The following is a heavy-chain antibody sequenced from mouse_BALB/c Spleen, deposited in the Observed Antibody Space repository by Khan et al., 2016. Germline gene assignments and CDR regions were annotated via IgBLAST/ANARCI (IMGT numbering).Heavy chain of an antibody. CDR3: ARPDDGYYLDY. J-gene: IGHJ2*01. CDR2: INPSSGYT. D-gene: IGHD1-1*01. Sequence: QVQLQQSGAELARPGASVKMSCKASGYTFTSYTMHWVKKRPGQGLEWIGYINPSSGYTNYNQKFKDKATLTADKSSSTAYMQLSSLTSEDSAVYYCARPDDGYYLDYCGQGTTLTVSS. CDR1: GYTFTSYT. V-gene: IGHV1-4*01.